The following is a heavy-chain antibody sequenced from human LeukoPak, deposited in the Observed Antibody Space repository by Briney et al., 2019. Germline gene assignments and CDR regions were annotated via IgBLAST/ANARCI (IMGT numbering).Heavy chain of an antibody. CDR1: GYSISSGYY. V-gene: IGHV4-38-2*02. J-gene: IGHJ4*02. CDR2: IYHSGST. D-gene: IGHD3-9*01. Sequence: SETLPLTCTVSGYSISSGYYWGWIRQPPGKGLEWIGSIYHSGSTYYNPSLKSRVTISVDKSKNQFSLKMNSVTAADTAMYYCARANFDTLTGWGHFDSWGQGTLVTVSS. CDR3: ARANFDTLTGWGHFDS.